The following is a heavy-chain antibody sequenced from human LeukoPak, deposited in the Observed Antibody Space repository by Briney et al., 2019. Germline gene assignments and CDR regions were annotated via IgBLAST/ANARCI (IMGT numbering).Heavy chain of an antibody. CDR3: ARSAHLLRYFDWPFDY. J-gene: IGHJ4*02. Sequence: GGSLRLSCAASGFTFSSYAMHWVRQAPGKGLEWVAVISYDGSNKYYADSVKGRFTISRDNSKNTLYLQMNSLRAEDTAVYYCARSAHLLRYFDWPFDYWGQGTLVTVSS. CDR1: GFTFSSYA. D-gene: IGHD3-9*01. V-gene: IGHV3-30*04. CDR2: ISYDGSNK.